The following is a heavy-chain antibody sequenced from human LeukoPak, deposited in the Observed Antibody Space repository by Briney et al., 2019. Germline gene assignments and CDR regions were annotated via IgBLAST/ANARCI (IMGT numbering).Heavy chain of an antibody. CDR3: ARVRYNWNLGAFDI. CDR2: IIPIFGTA. V-gene: IGHV1-69*13. J-gene: IGHJ3*02. D-gene: IGHD1-7*01. CDR1: GGTFSSYA. Sequence: SVKVSCKASGGTFSSYAISWVRQAPGQGLEWRGGIIPIFGTANYAQKFQGRVTITADESTSTAYMELSSLRSEDTAVYYCARVRYNWNLGAFDIWGQGTMVTVSS.